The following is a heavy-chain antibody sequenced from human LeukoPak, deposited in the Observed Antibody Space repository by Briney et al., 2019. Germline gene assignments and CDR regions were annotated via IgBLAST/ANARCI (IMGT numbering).Heavy chain of an antibody. CDR1: GFKFDDYE. J-gene: IGHJ6*03. CDR2: ISRSGRAT. V-gene: IGHV3-20*01. CDR3: VRVPGSHYYYYMDV. Sequence: GGSLTLSCAASGFKFDDYEMSWVRHVPGKGLEYVSGISRSGRATGYGDSVKGRFTISRDNAKNSLFLQMTSLRAEDTALYHCVRVPGSHYYYYMDVWGKGAAVTVSS.